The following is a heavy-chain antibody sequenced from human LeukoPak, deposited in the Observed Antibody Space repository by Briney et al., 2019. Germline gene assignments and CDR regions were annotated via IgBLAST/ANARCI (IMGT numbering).Heavy chain of an antibody. CDR1: GFTFSSYG. CDR3: ARDRRPVFGPGEVFYGMDV. CDR2: IWYDGSNK. D-gene: IGHD3/OR15-3a*01. Sequence: PGRSLRLSCAASGFTFSSYGMHWVRQAPGKGLEWVAVIWYDGSNKYYADSVKGRFTISRDNSKNTLYLQMNSLRAEDTAVYYCARDRRPVFGPGEVFYGMDVWGQGTTVTVSS. J-gene: IGHJ6*02. V-gene: IGHV3-33*01.